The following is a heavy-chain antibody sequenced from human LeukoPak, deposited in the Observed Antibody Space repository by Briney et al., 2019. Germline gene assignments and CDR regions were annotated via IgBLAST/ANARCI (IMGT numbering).Heavy chain of an antibody. CDR2: IQQDGSEK. V-gene: IGHV3-7*01. D-gene: IGHD3-10*01. Sequence: GGSLRLSCAASGFTFNYYWLTWVRQAPGKGLEWVANIQQDGSEKYYVESVKGRVIISRDNAKNSLYLQMNRLRAEETAVYYCARVRKLRTRGVMDTLDYWGQGTLVTVSS. CDR1: GFTFNYYW. CDR3: ARVRKLRTRGVMDTLDY. J-gene: IGHJ4*02.